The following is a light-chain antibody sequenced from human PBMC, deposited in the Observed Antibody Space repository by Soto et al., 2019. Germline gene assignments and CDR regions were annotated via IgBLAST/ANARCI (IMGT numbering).Light chain of an antibody. J-gene: IGLJ2*01. V-gene: IGLV1-44*01. CDR1: SSNIGSHT. Sequence: QSVLTQPPSASGTPGQTIAISCSGGSSNIGSHTVNWYQQLPGTAPRLLIYSNTQRPSGVPDRFSGSKSGTSASLAISGLQSEYEGDYYCAAWDDSLNGVVSGGGTKLTVL. CDR2: SNT. CDR3: AAWDDSLNGVV.